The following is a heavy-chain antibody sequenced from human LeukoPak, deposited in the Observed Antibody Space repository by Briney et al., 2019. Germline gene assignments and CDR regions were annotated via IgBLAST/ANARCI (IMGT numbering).Heavy chain of an antibody. CDR2: ISSNGGST. CDR1: GFTFSSYA. CDR3: VKDSEDGITMIVVVMAGGLVD. J-gene: IGHJ4*02. V-gene: IGHV3-64D*06. D-gene: IGHD3-22*01. Sequence: GSLRLSCSASGFTFSSYAMHWVRQAPGKGLEYVSAISSNGGSTYYADSVKGRFTISRDNSKNTLYLRMSSLRAEDTAVYYCVKDSEDGITMIVVVMAGGLVDWGQGTLVTVSS.